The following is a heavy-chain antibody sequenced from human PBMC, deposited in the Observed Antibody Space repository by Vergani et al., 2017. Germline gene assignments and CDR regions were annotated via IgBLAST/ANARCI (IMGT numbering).Heavy chain of an antibody. J-gene: IGHJ5*02. CDR1: GGTFSSYA. CDR3: ASTIFGVVIIPGDWFDP. CDR2: IIPILGIA. V-gene: IGHV1-69*04. D-gene: IGHD3-3*01. Sequence: QVQLVQSGAEVKKPGSSVKVSCKASGGTFSSYAISWVRQALGQGLEWMGRIIPILGIANYAQKFQGRVTITADKSTSTAYMELSSLRSEDTAVYYCASTIFGVVIIPGDWFDPWGQGTLVTVSS.